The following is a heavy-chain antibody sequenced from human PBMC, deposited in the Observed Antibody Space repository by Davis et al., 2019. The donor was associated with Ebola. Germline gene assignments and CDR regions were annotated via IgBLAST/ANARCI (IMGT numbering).Heavy chain of an antibody. CDR3: AKVRLPRTSVGLDY. J-gene: IGHJ4*02. Sequence: GESLKISCKASGYSFTVYWIAWVRQMPGKGLEWMGIIYPGDSDTRYSPSFQGQVTISADKSISTAFLQWSSLKASDTAMYYCAKVRLPRTSVGLDYWGQGTLVTVSS. D-gene: IGHD2/OR15-2a*01. CDR2: IYPGDSDT. CDR1: GYSFTVYW. V-gene: IGHV5-51*01.